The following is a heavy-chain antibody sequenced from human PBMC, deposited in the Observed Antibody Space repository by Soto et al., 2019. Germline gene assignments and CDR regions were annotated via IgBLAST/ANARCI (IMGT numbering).Heavy chain of an antibody. CDR3: ARDRERYSRSTSCNEGYYGMDV. D-gene: IGHD2-2*01. CDR1: GGSISSSNW. CDR2: IYHSGST. Sequence: SETLSLTCAVSGGSISSSNWWSWVRQPPGKGLEWIGEIYHSGSTNYNPSLKSRVTISVDKSKNQFSLKLSSVTAADTAVYYCARDRERYSRSTSCNEGYYGMDVWGQGTTVTVSS. J-gene: IGHJ6*02. V-gene: IGHV4-4*02.